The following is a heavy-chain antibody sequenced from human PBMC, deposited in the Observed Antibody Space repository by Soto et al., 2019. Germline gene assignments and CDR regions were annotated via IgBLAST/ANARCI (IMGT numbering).Heavy chain of an antibody. Sequence: PSETLSVTCTVSGGSISSDNYYWSWIRQHPGKGLEWIGYIYYSGSTYYNPSLKSRVTISVDTSKNQFSLKLSSVTAADTAVYYCARLGAQEVDPWGQGTLVTVSS. CDR2: IYYSGST. D-gene: IGHD3-16*01. V-gene: IGHV4-30-4*08. CDR1: GGSISSDNYY. J-gene: IGHJ5*02. CDR3: ARLGAQEVDP.